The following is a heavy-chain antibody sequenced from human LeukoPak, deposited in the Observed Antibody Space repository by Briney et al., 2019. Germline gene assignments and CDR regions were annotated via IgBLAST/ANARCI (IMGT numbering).Heavy chain of an antibody. CDR3: ARAVRTVTRAPLWSY. CDR1: GGSLRSSH. D-gene: IGHD4-17*01. Sequence: SETLSLTCSVPGGSLRSSHWGSIRQPPGKGLEWIGYIYYSGSTNYNPSLKSRVTISVDTSKNQFSLKLSYVTAADTAVYYCARAVRTVTRAPLWSYWGQGTLVTVSS. J-gene: IGHJ4*02. CDR2: IYYSGST. V-gene: IGHV4-59*01.